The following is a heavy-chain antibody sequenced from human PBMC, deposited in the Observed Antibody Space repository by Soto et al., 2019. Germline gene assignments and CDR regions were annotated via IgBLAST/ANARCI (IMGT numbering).Heavy chain of an antibody. Sequence: EVQLVESGGGLVQAGGSLRLFCAVSGFTFSSYEMNWVRQAPGKGLEWVSYIGTSGKTIYYADSVRGRFTISRDNAKNSLYRKMNSLRAEDTAVYFCARDPAIYSGKFDYGLDVWGRGTTVTVSS. D-gene: IGHD4-4*01. J-gene: IGHJ6*02. CDR1: GFTFSSYE. V-gene: IGHV3-48*03. CDR2: IGTSGKTI. CDR3: ARDPAIYSGKFDYGLDV.